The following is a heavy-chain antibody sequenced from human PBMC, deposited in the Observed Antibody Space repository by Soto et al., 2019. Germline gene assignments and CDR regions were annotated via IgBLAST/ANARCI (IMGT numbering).Heavy chain of an antibody. CDR2: IYWDNDR. CDR1: GFSLTNSGVG. Sequence: QITLKESGPTLVEPTQTLTLTCSFSGFSLTNSGVGVGWFRQAPGKALECLGIIYWDNDRRYNPSLKTRLTITTHTSQTQVVLTMTYMEPVDTGPYYCAHRVTSSLSWDVGWFDSWGQGTPVTVS. D-gene: IGHD1-26*01. V-gene: IGHV2-5*02. J-gene: IGHJ5*01. CDR3: AHRVTSSLSWDVGWFDS.